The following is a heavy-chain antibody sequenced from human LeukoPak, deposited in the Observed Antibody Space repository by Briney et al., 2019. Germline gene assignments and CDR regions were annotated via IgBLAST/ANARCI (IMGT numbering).Heavy chain of an antibody. V-gene: IGHV1-2*02. CDR2: INPNSGGT. Sequence: ASVKVSCKASGYTFTNYGINWVRQAPGQGLEWMGWINPNSGGTNYAQKFQGRVTMTRDTSISTAYMELSRLRSDDTAVYYCARGVAARRSYYYDYYYYMDVWGKGTTVTVSS. D-gene: IGHD6-6*01. CDR3: ARGVAARRSYYYDYYYYMDV. CDR1: GYTFTNYG. J-gene: IGHJ6*03.